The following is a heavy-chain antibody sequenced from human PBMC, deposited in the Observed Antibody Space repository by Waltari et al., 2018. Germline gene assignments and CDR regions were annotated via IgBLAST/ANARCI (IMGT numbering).Heavy chain of an antibody. V-gene: IGHV1-69*05. CDR3: ARFDYSSSWYYFDY. CDR2: IIPIFGTA. J-gene: IGHJ4*02. D-gene: IGHD6-13*01. Sequence: QVQLVQSGAEVKKPGSSVKVSCKASVGTLSSYAISWIRQAPGQGLEWMGGIIPIFGTANYAQKFQGRVTITTDESTSTAYMELSSLRSEDTAVYYCARFDYSSSWYYFDYWGQGTLVTVSS. CDR1: VGTLSSYA.